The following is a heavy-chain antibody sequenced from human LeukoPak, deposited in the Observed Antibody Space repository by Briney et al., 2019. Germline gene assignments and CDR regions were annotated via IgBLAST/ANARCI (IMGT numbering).Heavy chain of an antibody. J-gene: IGHJ5*02. D-gene: IGHD4-17*01. CDR2: INPDGSQT. CDR1: GFTFTSYW. V-gene: IGHV3-7*01. CDR3: ARDLGYGAPDP. Sequence: GGSLRLSCAASGFTFTSYWMNWVRQAPGKGLEWVALINPDGSQTNYVDSVKGRFTISRDNAENSLYLQMNSLRAEDTAVYYCARDLGYGAPDPWGQGTLVTVSS.